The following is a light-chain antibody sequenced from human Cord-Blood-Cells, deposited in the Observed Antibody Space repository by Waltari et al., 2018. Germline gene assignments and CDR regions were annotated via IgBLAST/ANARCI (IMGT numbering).Light chain of an antibody. J-gene: IGLJ2*01. CDR1: KLGDKY. V-gene: IGLV3-1*01. CDR3: PAWDSSTVV. CDR2: QES. Sequence: SYELTQPPSVSVSPGQTASITCSGDKLGDKYACWYQQKPGQSPVLVIYQESKRPSGIHERFSGSNSGNTATLTISGTQAMDEADYYCPAWDSSTVVFGGGTKLTVL.